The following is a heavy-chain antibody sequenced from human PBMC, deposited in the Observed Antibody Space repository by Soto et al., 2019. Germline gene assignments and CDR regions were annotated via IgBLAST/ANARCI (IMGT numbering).Heavy chain of an antibody. J-gene: IGHJ4*02. D-gene: IGHD3-22*01. Sequence: GASVKVSCKASGFTFTRYGFTWVRQAPGQGLEWMGWISAYNGHTEYAQKFQGRVTMTTDTSTTTAFMELRSLRSDDTAVYYCARIGGYGYYFDYWGQGTLVTVSS. V-gene: IGHV1-18*01. CDR1: GFTFTRYG. CDR2: ISAYNGHT. CDR3: ARIGGYGYYFDY.